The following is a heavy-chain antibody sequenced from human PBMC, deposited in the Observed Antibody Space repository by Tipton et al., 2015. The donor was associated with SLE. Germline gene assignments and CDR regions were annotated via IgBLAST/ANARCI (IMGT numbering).Heavy chain of an antibody. Sequence: VQLVQSGGGVVQPGRSLRLSCAASGFTFSNFAMHWVRQAPGKGLEWVAVIWFDGTNKYYADSVKGRFTISRDNSKNTVYLQMNSLEPEDTAVYYCAKGGPGGYFFDSWGQGTLVTVSS. CDR3: AKGGPGGYFFDS. CDR2: IWFDGTNK. V-gene: IGHV3-33*06. D-gene: IGHD3-16*01. CDR1: GFTFSNFA. J-gene: IGHJ4*02.